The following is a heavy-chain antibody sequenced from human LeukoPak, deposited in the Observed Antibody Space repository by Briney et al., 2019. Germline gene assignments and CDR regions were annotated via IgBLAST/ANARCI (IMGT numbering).Heavy chain of an antibody. V-gene: IGHV3-33*01. CDR1: GFTFSSYG. CDR2: IWYDGSNK. D-gene: IGHD3-3*01. J-gene: IGHJ4*02. CDR3: AREGPYYDFWSGYYDY. Sequence: GGSLRLSCAASGFTFSSYGMHWVRQAPGKGLEWVAVIWYDGSNKYYADSVEGRFTISRNNSKNTLYLLMNSLRAEDAAVYYCAREGPYYDFWSGYYDYWGQGTLVTVSS.